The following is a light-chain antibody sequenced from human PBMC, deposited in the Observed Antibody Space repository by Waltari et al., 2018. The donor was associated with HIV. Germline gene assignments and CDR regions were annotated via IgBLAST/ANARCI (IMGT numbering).Light chain of an antibody. CDR2: DAS. J-gene: IGKJ2*01. CDR1: QDIKHY. Sequence: DIQMTQSPFSLSASVGDRVTITCQASQDIKHYLNWYQQKPGKAPKLLIFDASNLETGVPSRFSGSGSGTHFSLTISSLRPEDNATYYCQQYDDLEYTFGQGTKLEIK. CDR3: QQYDDLEYT. V-gene: IGKV1-33*01.